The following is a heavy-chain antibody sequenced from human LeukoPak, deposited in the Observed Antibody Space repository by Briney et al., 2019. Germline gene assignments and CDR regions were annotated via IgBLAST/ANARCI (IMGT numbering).Heavy chain of an antibody. V-gene: IGHV3-66*01. CDR1: GFTVSSNY. Sequence: GGSLRLSCAASGFTVSSNYMSWVRQAPGKGLEWVSVIYSGGSTYYADSVKGRFTISRDNSKNTLYLQMNSLRAEDTAVYYCARDRVVRGVIITPLDYWGQGTLVTVSS. CDR3: ARDRVVRGVIITPLDY. J-gene: IGHJ4*02. D-gene: IGHD3-10*01. CDR2: IYSGGST.